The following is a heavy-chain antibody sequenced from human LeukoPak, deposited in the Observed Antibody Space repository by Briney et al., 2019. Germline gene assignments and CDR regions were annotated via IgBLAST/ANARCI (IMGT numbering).Heavy chain of an antibody. Sequence: ASVKVSCKVSGYTLTELSMHWVRQAPGKGLEWMGGFDPEDGETIYAQKFQGRVTMTEDTSTDTAYMELSSLRSEDTAVYYCAVHSGSYKRDAFDIWGQGTMVTVPS. CDR1: GYTLTELS. CDR2: FDPEDGET. CDR3: AVHSGSYKRDAFDI. V-gene: IGHV1-24*01. D-gene: IGHD1-26*01. J-gene: IGHJ3*02.